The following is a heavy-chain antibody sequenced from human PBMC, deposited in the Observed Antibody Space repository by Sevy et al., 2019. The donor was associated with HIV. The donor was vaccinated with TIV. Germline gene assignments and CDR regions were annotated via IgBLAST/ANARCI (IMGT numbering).Heavy chain of an antibody. CDR1: GFTFSSYV. CDR3: ARGGGYCGGDFYSIDY. CDR2: IGYDGTIK. V-gene: IGHV3-30*02. J-gene: IGHJ4*02. D-gene: IGHD2-21*02. Sequence: GGSLRLSCAASGFTFSSYVMHWVRQAPGKALEWVALIGYDGTIKYYADSVKGRFTISRDNSKDTLFLQMNSLTPEDTAVYYCARGGGYCGGDFYSIDYWGQGALVTVSS.